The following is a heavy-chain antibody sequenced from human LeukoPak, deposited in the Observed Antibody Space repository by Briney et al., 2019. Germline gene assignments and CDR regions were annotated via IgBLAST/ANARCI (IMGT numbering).Heavy chain of an antibody. V-gene: IGHV3-7*01. CDR1: GFTFSDYY. J-gene: IGHJ4*02. D-gene: IGHD3-3*01. CDR3: ARDGGIFGVGNFDC. CDR2: IKKDGSEK. Sequence: GGSLRLSCAASGFTFSDYYMSWIRQAPGKGLEWVANIKKDGSEKYYVDSVKGRFTISRDNAKNSLYLQMNSLRAEDTAVYYCARDGGIFGVGNFDCWGQGTLVTVSS.